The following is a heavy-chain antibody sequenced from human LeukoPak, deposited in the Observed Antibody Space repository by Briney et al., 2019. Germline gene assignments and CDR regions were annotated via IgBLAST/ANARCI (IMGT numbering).Heavy chain of an antibody. Sequence: GGSLRLSCAASGFTFSSYGMHCVRQAPGKGLEWVALIWYDGSNTYYADSVKGRFTISRDDSKNTLYLQMDSLRADDTAVYYCARGWLQYYFDYWGQGTPVTVSS. CDR2: IWYDGSNT. CDR1: GFTFSSYG. J-gene: IGHJ4*02. CDR3: ARGWLQYYFDY. V-gene: IGHV3-33*01. D-gene: IGHD5-24*01.